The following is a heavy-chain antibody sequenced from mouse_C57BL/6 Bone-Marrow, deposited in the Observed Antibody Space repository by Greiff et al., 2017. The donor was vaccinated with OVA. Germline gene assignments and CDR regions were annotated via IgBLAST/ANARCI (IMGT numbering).Heavy chain of an antibody. V-gene: IGHV1-50*01. J-gene: IGHJ1*03. D-gene: IGHD1-1*01. CDR3: ANYYGSSYRYFDV. Sequence: QVQLKQPGAELVKPGASVKLSCKASGYTFTSYWMQWVKQRPGQGLEWIGEIDPSDSYTNYNQQFTGKATLTVDKSSSTAYMQLSSLTSEDSAVYYCANYYGSSYRYFDVWGTGTTVTVSS. CDR1: GYTFTSYW. CDR2: IDPSDSYT.